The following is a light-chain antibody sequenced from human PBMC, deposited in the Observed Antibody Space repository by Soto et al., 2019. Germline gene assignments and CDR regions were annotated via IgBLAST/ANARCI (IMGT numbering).Light chain of an antibody. CDR3: NQNISFGT. J-gene: IGKJ1*01. V-gene: IGKV1-5*01. CDR2: DAS. Sequence: DIQMTQSPSTLSASVGDRVTITCRASQSISSWLAWYQQKPGKAPKLLIHDASSLESGVPSRFAGSGSGTEFPLPISSLHLDNFATNTANQNISFGTCGQGTMV. CDR1: QSISSW.